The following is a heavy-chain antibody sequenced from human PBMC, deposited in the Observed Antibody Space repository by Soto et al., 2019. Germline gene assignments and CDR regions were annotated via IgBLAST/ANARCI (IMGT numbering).Heavy chain of an antibody. J-gene: IGHJ4*02. CDR2: IYYSGST. V-gene: IGHV4-31*03. Sequence: SETLSLTCTVSGGSISSGGYYWSWIRQHPGKGLEWIGYIYYSGSTYYNPSLKSRVTISVDTSKNQFSLKLSSVTAADTAVYYCARNRSPDSSGLGDFDYWGQGTLVTVSS. D-gene: IGHD3-22*01. CDR3: ARNRSPDSSGLGDFDY. CDR1: GGSISSGGYY.